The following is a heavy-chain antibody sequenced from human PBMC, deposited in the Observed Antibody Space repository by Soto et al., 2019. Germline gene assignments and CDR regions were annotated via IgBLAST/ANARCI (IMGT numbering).Heavy chain of an antibody. J-gene: IGHJ4*02. CDR3: ATGGYYRSGTHFNT. CDR2: IYPDDSDA. D-gene: IGHD3-10*01. CDR1: GYSFPHYW. V-gene: IGHV5-51*01. Sequence: PGESLKISCKASGYSFPHYWIGWVRQMAGKGLEWLAIIYPDDSDARYSPSFQGQVTISVDKSISTAYLQWPSPKASDSAMYYCATGGYYRSGTHFNTWGKGTQVTVSS.